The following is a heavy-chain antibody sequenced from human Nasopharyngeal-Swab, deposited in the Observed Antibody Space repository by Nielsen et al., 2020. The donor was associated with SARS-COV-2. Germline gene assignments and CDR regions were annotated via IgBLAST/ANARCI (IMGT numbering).Heavy chain of an antibody. CDR1: GYTFSSSS. CDR3: ARAHPRSCTDGVCIRSQVYNWFDP. J-gene: IGHJ5*02. Sequence: SSVKVSCKASGYTFSSSSITLVRQAPGQGLEWMGGIIPLFGTADYAQKFQGRVTITADRSTSTAYMEMNSLRSEDTAVYYCARAHPRSCTDGVCIRSQVYNWFDPWGQGTLVTVSS. D-gene: IGHD2-8*01. CDR2: IIPLFGTA. V-gene: IGHV1-69*06.